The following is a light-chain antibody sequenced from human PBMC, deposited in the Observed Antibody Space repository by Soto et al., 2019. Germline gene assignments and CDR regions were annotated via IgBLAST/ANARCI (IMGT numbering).Light chain of an antibody. CDR2: DNS. CDR3: GTWDSSLRALV. J-gene: IGLJ1*01. Sequence: QSALSQPPSVSAAPGQRVTISCSGTSSNIGDNYVSWYQHLPETAPQLLIYDNSHRPSGIPDRFSGSKSGTSATLGITGLQTGDEADYYCGTWDSSLRALVFGTGTKVTVL. CDR1: SSNIGDNY. V-gene: IGLV1-51*01.